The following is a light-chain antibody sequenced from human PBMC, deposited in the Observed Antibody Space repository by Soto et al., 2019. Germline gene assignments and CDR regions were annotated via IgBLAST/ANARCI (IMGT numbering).Light chain of an antibody. V-gene: IGLV2-14*03. CDR2: DVS. Sequence: QSVLTQPASMSGSPGQSITIPCTGTNSDIGGYNSVSWYQQHPGMAPQLIIYDVSYRPSGISSRVSGSKSGNTASLTISGLQAADEADYYCASFTTNSARVFGGGTKLTVL. CDR3: ASFTTNSARV. CDR1: NSDIGGYNS. J-gene: IGLJ2*01.